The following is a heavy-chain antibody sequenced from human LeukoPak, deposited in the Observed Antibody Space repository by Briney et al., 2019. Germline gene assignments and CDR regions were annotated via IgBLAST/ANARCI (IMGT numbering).Heavy chain of an antibody. V-gene: IGHV4-39*07. Sequence: SETLSLTCTVSGGSISSSSYYWGWIRQPPGKGLEWIGSIYYSGSTYYNPSFKSRVTISVDTSKNQFSLKLSSVTAADTGVYYCSSDPNDYWGEGTLVTVSS. CDR2: IYYSGST. D-gene: IGHD5-12*01. J-gene: IGHJ4*02. CDR1: GGSISSSSYY. CDR3: SSDPNDY.